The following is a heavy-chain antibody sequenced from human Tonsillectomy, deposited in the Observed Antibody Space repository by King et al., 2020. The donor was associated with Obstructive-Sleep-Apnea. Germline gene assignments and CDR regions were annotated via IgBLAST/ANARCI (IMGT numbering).Heavy chain of an antibody. D-gene: IGHD2-2*01. CDR2: IYYSGST. J-gene: IGHJ6*02. CDR1: GGSISSSSYY. Sequence: QMQLQESGPGLVKPSKTLSLTCTVSGGSISSSSYYWGWIRQPPGKGLEWIGSIYYSGSTYYNPSLKSRGTISVDTSKNQFSLKLSSVTAADTAVYYCAREGDIVVVPAANMDVWGQGTTVTVSS. CDR3: AREGDIVVVPAANMDV. V-gene: IGHV4-39*07.